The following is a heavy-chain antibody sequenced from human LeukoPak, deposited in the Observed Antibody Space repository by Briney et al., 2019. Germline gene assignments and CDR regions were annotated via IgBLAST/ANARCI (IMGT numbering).Heavy chain of an antibody. CDR2: IIPIFGRA. CDR1: GGTFSSYA. D-gene: IGHD3-22*01. CDR3: AREWGHDSSGYYYGY. Sequence: ASVKVSCKASGGTFSSYAISWVQQAPGQGLAWMGGIIPIFGRANYAQKFQGRVTITADESTSTAYMELSSLRSEDTAVYYCAREWGHDSSGYYYGYWGQGTLVTVSS. V-gene: IGHV1-69*13. J-gene: IGHJ4*02.